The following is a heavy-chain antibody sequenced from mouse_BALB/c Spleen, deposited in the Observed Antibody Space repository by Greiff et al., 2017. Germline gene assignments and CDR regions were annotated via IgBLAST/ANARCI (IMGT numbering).Heavy chain of an antibody. D-gene: IGHD2-3*01. J-gene: IGHJ2*01. Sequence: EVKLVESGGGLVQPGGSLRLSCATSGFTFTDYYMSWVRQPPGKALEWLGFIRNKANGYTTEYSASVKGRFTISRDNSQSILYLQMNTLRAADSATYYCAGDIDGPVDYWGQGTTLTVSS. CDR3: AGDIDGPVDY. CDR2: IRNKANGYTT. V-gene: IGHV7-3*02. CDR1: GFTFTDYY.